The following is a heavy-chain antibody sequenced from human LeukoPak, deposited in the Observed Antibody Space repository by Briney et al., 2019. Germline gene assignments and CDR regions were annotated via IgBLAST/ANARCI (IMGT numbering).Heavy chain of an antibody. Sequence: MPGGSLRLSCAASGFTFSSYSMNWVRQAPGKGLEWVSSISSSSSYIYYADSVKGRFTISRDDAKNSLYLQMNSLRAEDTAVYYCARAPGPYYDFWSGYQRYYFDYWGQGTLVTVSS. D-gene: IGHD3-3*01. V-gene: IGHV3-21*01. CDR2: ISSSSSYI. CDR3: ARAPGPYYDFWSGYQRYYFDY. J-gene: IGHJ4*02. CDR1: GFTFSSYS.